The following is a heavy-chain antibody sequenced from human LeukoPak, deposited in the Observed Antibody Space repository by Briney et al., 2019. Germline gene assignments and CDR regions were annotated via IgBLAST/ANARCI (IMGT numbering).Heavy chain of an antibody. J-gene: IGHJ4*02. CDR1: GFTFSSYS. CDR3: ARAAVAGTPGGY. Sequence: GGSLRLSCAASGFTFSSYSMNWVPQAPGKGLEWVSSISSSSSYIYYADSVKGRFTISRDNAKNSLYLQMNSLRAEDTAVYYCARAAVAGTPGGYWGQGTLVTVSS. CDR2: ISSSSSYI. D-gene: IGHD6-19*01. V-gene: IGHV3-21*01.